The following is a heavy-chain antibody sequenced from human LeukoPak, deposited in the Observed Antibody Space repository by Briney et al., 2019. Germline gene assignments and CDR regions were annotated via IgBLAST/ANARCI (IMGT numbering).Heavy chain of an antibody. CDR3: VSFYETY. CDR1: GNYW. D-gene: IGHD2-2*01. J-gene: IGHJ4*02. CDR2: TNSDGSWT. Sequence: GRSLRLSCAASGNYWMHWVRQAPGKGLVWVSHTNSDGSWTGYADSVKGRFTISKDNAKNTVYLQMNNLRAEDTAVYYCVSFYETYWGRGTLVTVSS. V-gene: IGHV3-74*01.